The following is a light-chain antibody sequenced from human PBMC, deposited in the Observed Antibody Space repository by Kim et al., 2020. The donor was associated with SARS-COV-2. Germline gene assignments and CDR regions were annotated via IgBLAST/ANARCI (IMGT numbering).Light chain of an antibody. V-gene: IGKV1-27*01. CDR1: HNIINY. CDR3: QKYNSAPHT. CDR2: GAS. J-gene: IGKJ4*01. Sequence: DIQMIQSPSSLSVSVGDRVTITCRASHNIINYLAWYQQKPGKSPKLLIYGASFLQSGVPSRFSGSGSGTDFTLTISSLQPEDVATYYCQKYNSAPHTFGGGTKVDIK.